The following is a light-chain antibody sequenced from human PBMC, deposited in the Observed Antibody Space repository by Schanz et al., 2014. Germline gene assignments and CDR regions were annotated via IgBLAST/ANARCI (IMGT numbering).Light chain of an antibody. J-gene: IGKJ1*01. CDR2: GAS. CDR3: QQYGSSPRT. Sequence: EIVLTQSPATLSLSPGERATLSCGASQSVNSNYLAWYQQKPGQAPRLLIYGASSRATGIPDRFSGSGSGTDFTLTISRLKPEDFAVYYCQQYGSSPRTFVQGTKVEVK. V-gene: IGKV3-20*01. CDR1: QSVNSNY.